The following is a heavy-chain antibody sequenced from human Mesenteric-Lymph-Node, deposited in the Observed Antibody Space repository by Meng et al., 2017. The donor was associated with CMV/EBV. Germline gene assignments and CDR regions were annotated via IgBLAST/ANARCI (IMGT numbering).Heavy chain of an antibody. J-gene: IGHJ4*02. D-gene: IGHD3-9*01. CDR3: ARYYDVSTGYLHYFDY. CDR1: GFTFSSFG. CDR2: IRYDGSNQ. V-gene: IGHV3-30*02. Sequence: GGSLRLSCAASGFTFSSFGMHWVRQAPGTGLEWLTFIRYDGSNQYYADSVKGRFTISRDNSRNTLYLQMNSLRAEDTAVYYCARYYDVSTGYLHYFDYWGQGTLVTVSS.